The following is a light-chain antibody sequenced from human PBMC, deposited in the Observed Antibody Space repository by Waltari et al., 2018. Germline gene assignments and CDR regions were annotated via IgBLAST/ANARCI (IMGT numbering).Light chain of an antibody. CDR1: SPNIGRSY. Sequence: QSFLTQPPSASGTPGQRITISCSGSSPNIGRSYWNWYQHLPGTAPKPVIYNNNQRPSGVPDRFSGSKYGTSASLAISGLQSEDEADYYCAGWDGTLNGYVFGAATKVTVL. J-gene: IGLJ1*01. V-gene: IGLV1-44*01. CDR2: NNN. CDR3: AGWDGTLNGYV.